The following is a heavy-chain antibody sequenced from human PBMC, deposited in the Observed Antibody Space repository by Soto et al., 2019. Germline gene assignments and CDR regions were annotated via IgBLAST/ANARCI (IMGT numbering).Heavy chain of an antibody. V-gene: IGHV1-69*01. Sequence: QVQLVQSGAEVKKPGSSVKVSCKASGGTFSSYAISWVRQAPGQGLEWMGGIIPIFGTANYAQKFQGRVTITADESTSPAYMELRSLRSEDTAVYYCARDTAQGWFDPWGQGTLVTVSS. CDR1: GGTFSSYA. CDR2: IIPIFGTA. D-gene: IGHD5-18*01. CDR3: ARDTAQGWFDP. J-gene: IGHJ5*02.